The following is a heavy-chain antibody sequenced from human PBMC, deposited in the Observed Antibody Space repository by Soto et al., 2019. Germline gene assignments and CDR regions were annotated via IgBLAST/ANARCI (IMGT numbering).Heavy chain of an antibody. CDR3: AKDRVRAYGAFDI. D-gene: IGHD2-8*01. CDR2: ISGSGGST. V-gene: IGHV3-23*01. J-gene: IGHJ3*02. Sequence: EVQLLESGGGLVQPGGSLRLSCAASGFTFSSYAMSWVRQAPGKGLEWVSAISGSGGSTYYADSVKGRFTISRDNSKNTLYLQMNSLRGEDTAVYYCAKDRVRAYGAFDIWGQGTMVTVSS. CDR1: GFTFSSYA.